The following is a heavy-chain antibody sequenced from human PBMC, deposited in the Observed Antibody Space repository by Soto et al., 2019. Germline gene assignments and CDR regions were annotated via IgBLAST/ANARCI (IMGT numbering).Heavy chain of an antibody. Sequence: PSETLSLTCTVSGDSITSGVHYWSWIRQLPGKGLEWIGYIFYSGSTNYNPSLKSRVTISVDTSKNQFSLKLSSVTAADTAVYYCARAPRGNYGYPSYFDYWGQGTLVTVSS. D-gene: IGHD3-10*01. V-gene: IGHV4-31*03. CDR2: IFYSGST. J-gene: IGHJ4*02. CDR1: GDSITSGVHY. CDR3: ARAPRGNYGYPSYFDY.